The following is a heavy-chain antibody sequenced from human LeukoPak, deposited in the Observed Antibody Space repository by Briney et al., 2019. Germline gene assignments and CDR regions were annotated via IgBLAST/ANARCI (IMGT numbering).Heavy chain of an antibody. CDR2: INPNSGGT. CDR3: ARDGNRYYDILTGYTKEAYYYYMDV. D-gene: IGHD3-9*01. J-gene: IGHJ6*03. V-gene: IGHV1-2*02. CDR1: GYTFTGYY. Sequence: ASVKVSCKASGYTFTGYYMHWVRQAPGRGLEWVGWINPNSGGTNYAQKFQGRVTMTRDTSISTAYMELSRLRSDDTAVYYCARDGNRYYDILTGYTKEAYYYYMDVWGKGTTVTISS.